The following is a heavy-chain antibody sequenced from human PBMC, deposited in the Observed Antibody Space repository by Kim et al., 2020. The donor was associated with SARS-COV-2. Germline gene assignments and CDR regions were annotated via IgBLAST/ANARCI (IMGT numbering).Heavy chain of an antibody. D-gene: IGHD6-13*01. CDR2: ISYDDVTNK. V-gene: IGHV3-30*04. CDR3: ARVASIAAAGWYYGMDV. Sequence: GGSLRLSCVVSGFTFSSYAMHWVRQAPGKGLEWVAVISYDDVTNKYYADSVKGQFTISRDNSENTLYLQMTSQRGEDTAVYYCARVASIAAAGWYYGMDVWGQGTTVTVSS. J-gene: IGHJ6*02. CDR1: GFTFSSYA.